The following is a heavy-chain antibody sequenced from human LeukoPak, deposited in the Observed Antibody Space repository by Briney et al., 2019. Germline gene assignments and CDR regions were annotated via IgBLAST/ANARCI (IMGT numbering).Heavy chain of an antibody. J-gene: IGHJ4*02. D-gene: IGHD2-15*01. CDR3: ARARVTCSGGSCYSLMATITGFDY. CDR1: GGSISSSSYY. V-gene: IGHV4-39*07. Sequence: SETLSLTCTVSGGSISSSSYYWGWIRQPPGKGLEWIGSIYYSGSTYYNPSLRSRVTISVDTSKNQFSLKLSSVTAADTAVYYCARARVTCSGGSCYSLMATITGFDYWGQGTLVTVSS. CDR2: IYYSGST.